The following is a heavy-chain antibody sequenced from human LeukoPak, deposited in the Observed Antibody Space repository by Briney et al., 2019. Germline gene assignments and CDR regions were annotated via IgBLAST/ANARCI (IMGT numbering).Heavy chain of an antibody. Sequence: ASVKVSCKASGGTFSSYAISWVRQAPGQGLEWMGRIIPIFGTANYAQKFQGRVTITTDESTSTAYMELSSLRSEDTAVYYCARGETGTRRANWFDPWGQGTLVTVSS. CDR1: GGTFSSYA. J-gene: IGHJ5*02. CDR3: ARGETGTRRANWFDP. D-gene: IGHD7-27*01. V-gene: IGHV1-69*05. CDR2: IIPIFGTA.